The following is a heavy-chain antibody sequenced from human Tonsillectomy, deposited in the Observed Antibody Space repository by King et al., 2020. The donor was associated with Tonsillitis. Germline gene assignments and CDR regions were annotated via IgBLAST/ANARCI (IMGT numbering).Heavy chain of an antibody. V-gene: IGHV3-30*01. J-gene: IGHJ4*02. CDR3: AGEQWLVPSPFDY. D-gene: IGHD6-19*01. Sequence: VQLVESGGGVVQPGRSLRLSCAASGFTFSSYAWHWVRQAPGKGLEWVAGISYDGSNKYYADSVKGRFPISRDNSKNTLYLQMNSLRTEDTAVYFCAGEQWLVPSPFDYWGQGTLVTVSS. CDR1: GFTFSSYA. CDR2: ISYDGSNK.